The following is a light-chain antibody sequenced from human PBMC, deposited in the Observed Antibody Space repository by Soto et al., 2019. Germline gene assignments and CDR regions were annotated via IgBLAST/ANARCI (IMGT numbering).Light chain of an antibody. V-gene: IGKV1-5*03. J-gene: IGKJ4*01. CDR1: QSISSW. CDR3: LQYNSYPLT. CDR2: KAS. Sequence: DIQMTQSPSTLSASVGDRVTITCRASQSISSWLAWYQQKPGKAPKLLIYKASSLESGVPSRFSCSRSGTEFTLTISSLQPDDCATYYCLQYNSYPLTFGGGTKVEIK.